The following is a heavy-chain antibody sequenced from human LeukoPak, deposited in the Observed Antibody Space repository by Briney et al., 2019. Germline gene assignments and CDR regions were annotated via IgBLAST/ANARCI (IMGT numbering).Heavy chain of an antibody. CDR1: GFTFSSYS. CDR3: ARDNRAVAGTSWFDP. J-gene: IGHJ5*02. CDR2: ISSSSSYI. D-gene: IGHD6-19*01. Sequence: GGSLRLSCAASGFTFSSYSMNWVRQAPGKGLECVSSISSSSSYIYYADSVKGRFTISRDNAKNSLYLQMNSLRAEDTAVYYCARDNRAVAGTSWFDPWGQGTLVTVS. V-gene: IGHV3-21*01.